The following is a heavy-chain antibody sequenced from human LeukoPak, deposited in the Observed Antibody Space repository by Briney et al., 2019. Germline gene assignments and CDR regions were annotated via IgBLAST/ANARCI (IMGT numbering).Heavy chain of an antibody. CDR2: IKQDGSEK. J-gene: IGHJ3*02. CDR3: ARAQTIFGVVITGAFDI. V-gene: IGHV3-7*01. D-gene: IGHD3-3*01. CDR1: GFTFSNYW. Sequence: GGSLRLSCAASGFTFSNYWMSWVRQTPGKGLEWVANIKQDGSEKDYVDSMKGRFTISRDNAKNSVYLQMNSLRAEDTAVYYCARAQTIFGVVITGAFDIWGQGTMVTVSS.